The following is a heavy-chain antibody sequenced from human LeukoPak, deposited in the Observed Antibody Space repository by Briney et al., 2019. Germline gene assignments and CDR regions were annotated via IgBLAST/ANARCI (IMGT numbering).Heavy chain of an antibody. J-gene: IGHJ4*02. Sequence: SETLSLTCTVSGDSMSDYFWTWIRQPPGKGLEWIGYAADSGSTNYNPSLKSRVTISVDTSKDQFSLKLSSVTAADTAVYYCARVVEMATIYYFDYWGQGTLVTVSS. CDR2: AADSGST. V-gene: IGHV4-59*01. CDR3: ARVVEMATIYYFDY. D-gene: IGHD5-24*01. CDR1: GDSMSDYF.